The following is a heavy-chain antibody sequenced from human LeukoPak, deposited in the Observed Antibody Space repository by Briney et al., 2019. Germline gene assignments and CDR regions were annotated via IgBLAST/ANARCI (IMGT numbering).Heavy chain of an antibody. Sequence: PSETLSLTCTVSGGSINNFYWDWIRQPPGKGLEWIGYIYYSGSTNYNPSLKSRVTISVDTSKNQFSLKLSSVTAADTAVYYCARVRYYALDAFDIWGQGTTVTVSS. CDR1: GGSINNFY. J-gene: IGHJ3*02. V-gene: IGHV4-59*01. CDR2: IYYSGST. CDR3: ARVRYYALDAFDI. D-gene: IGHD3-3*01.